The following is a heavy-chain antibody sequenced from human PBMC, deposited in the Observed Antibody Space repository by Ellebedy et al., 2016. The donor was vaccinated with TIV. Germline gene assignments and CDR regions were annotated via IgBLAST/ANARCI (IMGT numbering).Heavy chain of an antibody. V-gene: IGHV3-7*01. D-gene: IGHD2-2*01. CDR1: GFTFSNYW. J-gene: IGHJ4*02. Sequence: GESLKISCAASGFTFSNYWMSWVRQAPGKGLEWVANIKHDGSEKYYVDSVKGRFTTSRDNAKNSLYLQMNSLRGEDTAVYYCARGRGGSTGSDYFDYWGQGTLVTVSS. CDR2: IKHDGSEK. CDR3: ARGRGGSTGSDYFDY.